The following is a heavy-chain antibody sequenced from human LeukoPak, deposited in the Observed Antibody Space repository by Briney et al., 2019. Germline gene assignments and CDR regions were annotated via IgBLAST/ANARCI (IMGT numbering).Heavy chain of an antibody. J-gene: IGHJ5*02. CDR1: GGTFSSYA. CDR2: IIPIFGTA. Sequence: ASVKVSCKASGGTFSSYAISWVRQAPGQGLGWMGGIIPIFGTANYAQKFQGRVTITTDESTSTAYMEPSSLRSEDTAVYYCAREMFSRRKPGYCSSGSCSNWFDPWGQGTLVTVSS. D-gene: IGHD2-15*01. CDR3: AREMFSRRKPGYCSSGSCSNWFDP. V-gene: IGHV1-69*05.